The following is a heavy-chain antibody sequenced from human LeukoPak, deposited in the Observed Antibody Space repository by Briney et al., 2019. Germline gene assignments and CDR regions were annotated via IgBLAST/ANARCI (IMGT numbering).Heavy chain of an antibody. CDR2: INSDGSDT. J-gene: IGHJ6*03. CDR3: AKDGTFSGSSNYYYIDV. V-gene: IGHV3-74*01. Sequence: PGGSLRLSCAASGFTFSSYWMRWVRQAPGKGGGWVSCINSDGSDTNYADSVKGRFTISRDNAKNTLYLQMSSLRAEDTAVYYCAKDGTFSGSSNYYYIDVWGKGTTVTISS. D-gene: IGHD3-3*02. CDR1: GFTFSSYW.